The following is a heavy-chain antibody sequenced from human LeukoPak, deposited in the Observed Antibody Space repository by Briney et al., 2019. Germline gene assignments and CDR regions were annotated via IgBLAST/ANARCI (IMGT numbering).Heavy chain of an antibody. CDR1: GFTFSSYA. V-gene: IGHV3-23*01. CDR3: AKDRGYSSSSASVFDY. CDR2: ISGSGGST. D-gene: IGHD6-6*01. J-gene: IGHJ4*02. Sequence: GGSLRLSCAASGFTFSSYAMYWVRQAPEKGLEWVSGISGSGGSTYYADSVKGRFTISRDNSKNTLYLQMNSLRAEDPAVYYCAKDRGYSSSSASVFDYWGQGTLVTVSS.